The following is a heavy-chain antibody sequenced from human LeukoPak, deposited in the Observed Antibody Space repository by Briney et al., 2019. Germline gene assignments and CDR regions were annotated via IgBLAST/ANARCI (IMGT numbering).Heavy chain of an antibody. Sequence: PGGSLRLSCAASGFTFNNYAMNWVRQAPGKGLEWVSSISSGGGNTNYADSVRGRFTISRDNSKNTLYLQMNSLRVEDTALYYCARGRQVGATFFGYWGQGTVVTVSS. D-gene: IGHD1-26*01. CDR1: GFTFNNYA. CDR2: ISSGGGNT. V-gene: IGHV3-23*01. CDR3: ARGRQVGATFFGY. J-gene: IGHJ4*02.